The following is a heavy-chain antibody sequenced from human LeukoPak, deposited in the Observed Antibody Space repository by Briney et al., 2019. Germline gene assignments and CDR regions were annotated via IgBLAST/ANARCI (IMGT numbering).Heavy chain of an antibody. D-gene: IGHD4-11*01. CDR2: TYYSGST. Sequence: SQTLSLTCTVSGGSISSGDYYWSWIRQPPGTGLEWIGYTYYSGSTYYNPSLKSRVTISVDTSKNQFSLKLSSVTAADTAVYYCARYHYYSNWFDPWGQGTLVTVSS. V-gene: IGHV4-30-4*01. CDR1: GGSISSGDYY. J-gene: IGHJ5*02. CDR3: ARYHYYSNWFDP.